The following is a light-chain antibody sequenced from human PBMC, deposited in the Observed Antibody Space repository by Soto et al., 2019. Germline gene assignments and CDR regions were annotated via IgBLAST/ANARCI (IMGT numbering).Light chain of an antibody. Sequence: DIQLTQSPSCLSASVGDRVTITCRASQSINSHLNWYQQKPGKATKFLIYATSNLQSGVQSRLSGCGSVTDFTLTISSLQPEDFATYYCQKSYSVPTFGQGTKVDI. V-gene: IGKV1-39*01. CDR3: QKSYSVPT. CDR2: ATS. J-gene: IGKJ1*01. CDR1: QSINSH.